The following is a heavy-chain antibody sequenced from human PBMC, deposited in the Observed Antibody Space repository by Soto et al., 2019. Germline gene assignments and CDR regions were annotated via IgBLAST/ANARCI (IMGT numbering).Heavy chain of an antibody. Sequence: QLQLQESGPGLVKPSETLPLTCTVSGGSISSDSHYCGWIRQPPGKGLEWVGSVSYRGATYYNPSLKSRVTISVDTSKQQFSLSVFSVTAADTAVYYCARYARAAVSGAVGFDLWGRGPVVTVSS. V-gene: IGHV4-39*01. J-gene: IGHJ3*01. CDR2: VSYRGAT. CDR1: GGSISSDSHY. CDR3: ARYARAAVSGAVGFDL. D-gene: IGHD6-19*01.